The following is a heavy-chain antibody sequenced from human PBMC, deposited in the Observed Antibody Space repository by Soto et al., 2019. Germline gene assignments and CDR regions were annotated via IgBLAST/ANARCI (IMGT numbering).Heavy chain of an antibody. CDR2: IYYSGST. J-gene: IGHJ5*02. Sequence: SETLSLTCTVSGGSISSSSYYWGWIRQPPGKGLEWIGSIYYSGSTYYNPSLKSRVTISVDTSKNQFSLKLSSVTAADTAVYYCARAGGDIVVVVAATSPIRKYNWFDPWGQGTLVTVSS. CDR1: GGSISSSSYY. V-gene: IGHV4-39*01. CDR3: ARAGGDIVVVVAATSPIRKYNWFDP. D-gene: IGHD2-15*01.